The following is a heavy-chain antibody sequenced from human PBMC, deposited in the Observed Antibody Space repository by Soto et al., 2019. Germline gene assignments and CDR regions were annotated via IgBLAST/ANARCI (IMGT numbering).Heavy chain of an antibody. Sequence: SETLSLTCAVYGGSFSGYYWSWIRQPPGKGLEWIGEINHSGSTNYNPSLKSRVTISVDTSKNQFSLKLSSVTAADTAVYFCARSGIVVVITTLYYGMDVWGQGTTVTVSS. J-gene: IGHJ6*02. D-gene: IGHD3-22*01. CDR2: INHSGST. CDR1: GGSFSGYY. CDR3: ARSGIVVVITTLYYGMDV. V-gene: IGHV4-34*01.